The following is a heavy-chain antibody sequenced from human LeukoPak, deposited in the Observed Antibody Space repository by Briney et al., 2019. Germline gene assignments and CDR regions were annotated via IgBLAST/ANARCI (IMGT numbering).Heavy chain of an antibody. CDR2: IYYSGSA. J-gene: IGHJ4*02. Sequence: SETLSLTCTVATFCISSYYWGWNRQPQGLGLEWVGYIYYSGSASYNPSLKSRVTMSLDTSKNQFSLKLSSVTAADTAVYYCARSDPGYSYGYFDYWGQGTLVTVSS. V-gene: IGHV4-59*01. CDR3: ARSDPGYSYGYFDY. CDR1: TFCISSYY. D-gene: IGHD5-18*01.